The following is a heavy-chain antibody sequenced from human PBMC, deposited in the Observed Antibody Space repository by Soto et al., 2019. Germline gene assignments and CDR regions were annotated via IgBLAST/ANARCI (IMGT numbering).Heavy chain of an antibody. CDR2: IIPIFGTA. D-gene: IGHD3-10*01. Sequence: QVQLVQSGAEVKKPGSSVKVSCKASGGTFSSYAISWVRQAPGQGLEWMGGIIPIFGTANYAQKFQGRVTITADESTSKAYMELSSLRSEDTAVYYCAREPDRLYYGSGSYSIGYWGQGTLVTVSS. CDR1: GGTFSSYA. CDR3: AREPDRLYYGSGSYSIGY. J-gene: IGHJ4*02. V-gene: IGHV1-69*01.